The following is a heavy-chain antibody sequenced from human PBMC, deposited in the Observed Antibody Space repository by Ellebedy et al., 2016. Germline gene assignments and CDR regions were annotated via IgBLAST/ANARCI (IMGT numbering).Heavy chain of an antibody. Sequence: LRLSXTVSGGSISSGGYYWSWIRQHPGKGLEWIGYIYYSGSTYYNPSLKSRVTISVDTSKNQFSLKLSSVTAADTAVYYCARGPLERLLDYWGQGTLVTVSS. V-gene: IGHV4-31*03. D-gene: IGHD3-16*01. J-gene: IGHJ4*02. CDR3: ARGPLERLLDY. CDR2: IYYSGST. CDR1: GGSISSGGYY.